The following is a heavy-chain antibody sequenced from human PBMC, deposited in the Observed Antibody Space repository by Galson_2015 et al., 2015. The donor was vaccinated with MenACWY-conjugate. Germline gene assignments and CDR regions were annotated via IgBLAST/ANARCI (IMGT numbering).Heavy chain of an antibody. CDR3: ARGLRLFDY. D-gene: IGHD2-15*01. V-gene: IGHV4-61*01. Sequence: SETLSLTCPVYGRSVSSPTSYWSWIRQPPGKGLEWIGYIFYSGSTNSNPSLKSRVTISLDTSKNQLSLNLSSVTAADAAVYYCARGLRLFDYWGQGILVTVSS. CDR1: GRSVSSPTSY. J-gene: IGHJ4*02. CDR2: IFYSGST.